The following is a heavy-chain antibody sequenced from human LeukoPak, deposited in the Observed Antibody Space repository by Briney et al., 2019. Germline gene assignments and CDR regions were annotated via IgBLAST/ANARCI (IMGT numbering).Heavy chain of an antibody. CDR3: ARFYGRQGSNDAFDI. CDR2: INHSGST. D-gene: IGHD2/OR15-2a*01. J-gene: IGHJ3*02. Sequence: SETLSLTCAVYGGSFSGYYWSWIRQPPGKGLEWIGEINHSGSTNFNPSLKSRVLISVDTSKNQFSLKLSSVTAADTAVYYCARFYGRQGSNDAFDIWGQGTMVTVSS. CDR1: GGSFSGYY. V-gene: IGHV4-34*01.